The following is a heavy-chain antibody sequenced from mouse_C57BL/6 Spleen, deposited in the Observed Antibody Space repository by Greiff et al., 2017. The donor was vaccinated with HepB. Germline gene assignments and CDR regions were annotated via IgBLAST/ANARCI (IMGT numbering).Heavy chain of an antibody. J-gene: IGHJ4*01. Sequence: QVQLQQPGAELVMPGASVKLSCKASGYTFTSYWMHWVKQRPGQGLEWIGEIDPSYSYTNYNQKFKGKSTLTVDKSSSTSYMQVSSQTSEDSAVYYGASGVYYGSNPYAMDYWGQGTSVTVSS. CDR2: IDPSYSYT. CDR1: GYTFTSYW. CDR3: ASGVYYGSNPYAMDY. V-gene: IGHV1-69*01. D-gene: IGHD1-1*01.